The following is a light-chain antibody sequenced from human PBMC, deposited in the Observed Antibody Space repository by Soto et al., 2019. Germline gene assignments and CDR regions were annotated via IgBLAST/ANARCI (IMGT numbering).Light chain of an antibody. V-gene: IGLV2-8*01. CDR3: SSYAGGNNPFV. Sequence: QSALTQRPSASGSPGQSVTISCTGTRRDVGGYNYVSWYQQYPGKAPKLMIYEVSKRPSGVPDRFSGSKSGNTASLTVSGLQAEDEADYYCSSYAGGNNPFVFGTGTKVTVL. J-gene: IGLJ1*01. CDR2: EVS. CDR1: RRDVGGYNY.